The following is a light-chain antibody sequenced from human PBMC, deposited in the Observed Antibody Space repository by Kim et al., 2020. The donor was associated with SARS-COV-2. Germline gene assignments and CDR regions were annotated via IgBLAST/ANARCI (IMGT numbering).Light chain of an antibody. V-gene: IGKV4-1*01. J-gene: IGKJ2*03. CDR3: QQPYSTPPS. CDR1: QPVLYNSNNKNY. CDR2: WAS. Sequence: TATLNCKSSQPVLYNSNNKNYLAWYQQKPGQAPKLLIYWASIRDSWFSDRFSGSGSETDFTLTISSLQAEDVAVYYCQQPYSTPPSFGQGTKLEF.